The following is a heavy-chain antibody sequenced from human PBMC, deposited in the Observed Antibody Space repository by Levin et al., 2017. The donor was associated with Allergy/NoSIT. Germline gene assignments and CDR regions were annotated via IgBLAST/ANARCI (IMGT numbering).Heavy chain of an antibody. Sequence: ASVKVSCKSSGYTFTAYYMHWVRQAPGQGLEWMGWINPNSGATSYAQKFQGRVAITRDTSISTAYMELSRLKSDDTAVYYCANSGGLGHTYYFYYWGQGTLVTVSS. J-gene: IGHJ4*02. CDR3: ANSGGLGHTYYFYY. CDR1: GYTFTAYY. V-gene: IGHV1-2*02. CDR2: INPNSGAT. D-gene: IGHD3/OR15-3a*01.